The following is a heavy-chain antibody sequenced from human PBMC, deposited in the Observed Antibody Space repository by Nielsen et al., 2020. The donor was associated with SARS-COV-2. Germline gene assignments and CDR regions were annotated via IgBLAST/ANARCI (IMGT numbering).Heavy chain of an antibody. CDR1: GYSFTSYW. D-gene: IGHD4-11*01. V-gene: IGHV5-10-1*01. Sequence: GESLKISCKGSGYSFTSYWISWVRQMPGKGLEWMGRIDPSDSYTNYSPSFQGHVTISADKSISTAYLQWSSLKASDTAMYYCARSYDYSHYHYYDIDVWGQGTTVTVSS. J-gene: IGHJ6*02. CDR3: ARSYDYSHYHYYDIDV. CDR2: IDPSDSYT.